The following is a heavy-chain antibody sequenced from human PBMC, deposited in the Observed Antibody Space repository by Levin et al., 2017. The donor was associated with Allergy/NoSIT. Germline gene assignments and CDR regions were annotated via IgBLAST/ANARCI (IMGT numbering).Heavy chain of an antibody. D-gene: IGHD6-19*01. CDR3: AGDSSSGWYQIGAFDI. CDR1: GFTFSSYW. CDR2: IKQDGSEK. V-gene: IGHV3-7*01. J-gene: IGHJ3*02. Sequence: GGSLRLSCAASGFTFSSYWMSWVRQAPGKGLEWVANIKQDGSEKYYVDSVKGRFTISRDNAKNSLYLQMNSLRAEDTAVYYCAGDSSSGWYQIGAFDIWGQGTMVTVSS.